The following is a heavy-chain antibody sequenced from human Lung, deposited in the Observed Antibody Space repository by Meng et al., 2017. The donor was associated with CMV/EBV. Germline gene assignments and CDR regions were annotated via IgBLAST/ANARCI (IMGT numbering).Heavy chain of an antibody. Sequence: ASXXVSXKASGYTFTSYNIHWVRQAPGQGLEWMGWINTKSGDTDYAPKFHGRVTMTRDTSINTAHMEVTRLTSDDTATYYCARRWDYWSGFQTGYGLDVWGQGNXVNGAS. CDR1: GYTFTSYN. CDR2: INTKSGDT. V-gene: IGHV1-2*02. D-gene: IGHD3-3*01. J-gene: IGHJ6*01. CDR3: ARRWDYWSGFQTGYGLDV.